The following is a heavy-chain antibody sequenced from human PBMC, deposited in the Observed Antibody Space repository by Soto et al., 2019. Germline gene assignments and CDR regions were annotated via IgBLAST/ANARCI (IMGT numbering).Heavy chain of an antibody. CDR2: ISYDGSNK. D-gene: IGHD6-6*01. V-gene: IGHV3-30*18. J-gene: IGHJ6*02. CDR3: AKETEYSSSSLPTYYYYYGMDV. CDR1: GFTFSSYG. Sequence: GGSLRLSCAASGFTFSSYGMHWVRQAPGKGLEWVAVISYDGSNKYYADSVKGRFTISRDNSKNTLYLQMNSLRAEDTAVYYCAKETEYSSSSLPTYYYYYGMDVWGQGTTVTVSS.